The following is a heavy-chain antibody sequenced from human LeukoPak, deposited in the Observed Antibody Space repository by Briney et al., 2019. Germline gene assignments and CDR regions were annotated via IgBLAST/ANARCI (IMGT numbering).Heavy chain of an antibody. Sequence: ASVKVSCKASGGTFSSYAISWVRQAPGQGLEWMGRIIPILGIANYAQKFQGRVTITADKSTSTAYMELSSLRSEDTAVYYCVADGSGRYSVNPNYYYYYGMDVWGQGTTVTVSS. CDR1: GGTFSSYA. V-gene: IGHV1-69*04. CDR3: VADGSGRYSVNPNYYYYYGMDV. J-gene: IGHJ6*02. CDR2: IIPILGIA. D-gene: IGHD3-10*01.